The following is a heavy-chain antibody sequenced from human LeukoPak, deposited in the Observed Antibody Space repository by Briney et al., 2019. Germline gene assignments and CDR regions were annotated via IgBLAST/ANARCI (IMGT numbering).Heavy chain of an antibody. J-gene: IGHJ5*02. V-gene: IGHV4-30-4*01. CDR1: GGSISSGDYY. CDR2: IYYSGST. CDR3: ARSLGDILTGNGGWFDP. D-gene: IGHD3-9*01. Sequence: SQTLSLTCTVSGGSISSGDYYWSWIRQPPGKGLEWIGYIYYSGSTYYNPSLKSRVTISVDTSKNQFSLKLSSVTAADTAVYYCARSLGDILTGNGGWFDPWGQGTLVTVSS.